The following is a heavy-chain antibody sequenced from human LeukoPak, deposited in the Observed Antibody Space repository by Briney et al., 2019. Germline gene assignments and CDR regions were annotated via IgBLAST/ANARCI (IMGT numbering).Heavy chain of an antibody. Sequence: PGGSLRLSCVASGFTFSSYWMSWVRQAPGKGLEWVANIKQDGSEKYYVDSVKGRFTISRDNAKNSLYLQMNSLRAEGTAVYYCARGYRDTMTTPGIYWGQGTLVTVSS. CDR2: IKQDGSEK. D-gene: IGHD4-17*01. V-gene: IGHV3-7*03. CDR3: ARGYRDTMTTPGIY. J-gene: IGHJ4*02. CDR1: GFTFSSYW.